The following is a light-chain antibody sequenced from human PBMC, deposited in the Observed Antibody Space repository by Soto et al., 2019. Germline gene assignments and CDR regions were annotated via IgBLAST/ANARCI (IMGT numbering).Light chain of an antibody. CDR3: QQRSNSPLT. CDR1: QSVRRY. J-gene: IGKJ4*01. CDR2: DAS. V-gene: IGKV3-11*01. Sequence: EIVLTQSPATLSLSPGERATLSCRASQSVRRYLAWYQQKPGQAPRLLIYDASNRATGIPARFSGSGSGTDFTLTISSLEPEDFAVYYCQQRSNSPLTFGGGTKVVNK.